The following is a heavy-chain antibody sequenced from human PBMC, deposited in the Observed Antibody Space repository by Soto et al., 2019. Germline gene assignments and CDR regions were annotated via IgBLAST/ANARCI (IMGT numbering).Heavy chain of an antibody. V-gene: IGHV3-48*02. CDR2: ISGGGRPI. Sequence: VQLVESGGGSVQPGGSLRLSCAASGFTFSTFSMNWVRQAPGRGLEWISYISGGGRPISYADSVKGRFTISRDNAKNSLYLQMDSLTDEDTAVYYCARDLGWAFDSWGRGTLVTVSS. CDR3: ARDLGWAFDS. D-gene: IGHD6-19*01. J-gene: IGHJ4*02. CDR1: GFTFSTFS.